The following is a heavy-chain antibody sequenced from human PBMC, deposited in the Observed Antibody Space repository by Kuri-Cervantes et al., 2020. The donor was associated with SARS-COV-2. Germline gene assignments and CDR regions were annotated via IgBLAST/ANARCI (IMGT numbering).Heavy chain of an antibody. V-gene: IGHV3-15*01. Sequence: GESLKISCAASGFTFSNAWMSWVRQAPGKGLEWVGRIKSKTDGGTTDYAAPVKGRFTISRDDSKNTLYLQMNSLKTEDTAVYYCTTGNYYGSGGGYNYYYYYGMDVWGQGTTVTVSS. CDR3: TTGNYYGSGGGYNYYYYYGMDV. J-gene: IGHJ6*02. CDR2: IKSKTDGGTT. D-gene: IGHD3-10*01. CDR1: GFTFSNAW.